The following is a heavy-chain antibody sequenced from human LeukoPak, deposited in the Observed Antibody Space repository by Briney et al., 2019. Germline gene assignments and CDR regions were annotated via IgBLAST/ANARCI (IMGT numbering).Heavy chain of an antibody. CDR3: VRQDTRRGGYSYLNWFDP. CDR2: IYYSGST. Sequence: PSETLSLTCTVSGGSISNHYWTWIRQPPGKGLEWIGYIYYSGSTNYNPSLKSRVTISVDTSKNQFSLKLSSVTAADTAVYYCVRQDTRRGGYSYLNWFDPWGQGTLVTVSS. V-gene: IGHV4-59*08. CDR1: GGSISNHY. D-gene: IGHD5-18*01. J-gene: IGHJ5*02.